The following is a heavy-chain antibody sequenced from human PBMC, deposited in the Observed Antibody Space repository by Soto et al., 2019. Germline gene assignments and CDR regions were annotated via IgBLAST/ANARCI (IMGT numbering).Heavy chain of an antibody. V-gene: IGHV1-18*01. CDR3: ARDPSEAGFERTEKYYYYYYMDV. D-gene: IGHD6-19*01. CDR2: ISAYNGNT. CDR1: GYTFTSYG. Sequence: ASVKVSCKASGYTFTSYGISWVRQAPGQGLEWMGWISAYNGNTNYAQKLQGRVTMTTDTTTSTAYMELRSLRSDDTAVYYCARDPSEAGFERTEKYYYYYYMDVWGKGTTVTVSS. J-gene: IGHJ6*03.